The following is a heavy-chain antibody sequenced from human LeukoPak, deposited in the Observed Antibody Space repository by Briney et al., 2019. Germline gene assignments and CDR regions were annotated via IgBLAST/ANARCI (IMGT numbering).Heavy chain of an antibody. CDR3: ARGDYYDSSTSFDY. CDR2: ISAYNGNT. CDR1: GYTSTSYG. V-gene: IGHV1-18*01. D-gene: IGHD3-22*01. J-gene: IGHJ4*02. Sequence: GASVKVSCKASGYTSTSYGISWVRQAPGQGLEWMGWISAYNGNTNYAQKLQGRVTMTTDTSTSTAYMELRSLRSDDTAVYYCARGDYYDSSTSFDYWGQGTLVTVSS.